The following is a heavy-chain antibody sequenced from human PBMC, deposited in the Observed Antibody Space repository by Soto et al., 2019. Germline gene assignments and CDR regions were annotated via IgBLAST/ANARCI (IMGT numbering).Heavy chain of an antibody. V-gene: IGHV3-74*03. CDR1: GFTFSHYW. Sequence: EVELVESGGGVAQPGGSLRLSCAVSGFTFSHYWMHWVRQAPGGGLEWVSGINGDGRTTTYAESVKGRFTISRENAKNTMSLQMTSLRDADTAVYFCARAPHYGGNSGPEDSWGEGTLVTLSS. CDR3: ARAPHYGGNSGPEDS. CDR2: INGDGRTT. D-gene: IGHD2-21*02. J-gene: IGHJ4*02.